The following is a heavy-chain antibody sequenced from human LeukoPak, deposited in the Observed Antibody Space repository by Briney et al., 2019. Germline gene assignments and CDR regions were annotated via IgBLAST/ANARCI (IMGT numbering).Heavy chain of an antibody. CDR3: ARGGSVGPTTEFAFDM. CDR2: IYYSGST. D-gene: IGHD1-26*01. J-gene: IGHJ3*02. V-gene: IGHV4-59*01. Sequence: PSETLSLTCTVSGGSMSSYYWNWVRQPPGKGLEWIAYIYYSGSTNYNPSLKSRVTISLDTSKNQFSLKLSSMSAADTAFYYCARGGSVGPTTEFAFDMWGPGTMVTVSS. CDR1: GGSMSSYY.